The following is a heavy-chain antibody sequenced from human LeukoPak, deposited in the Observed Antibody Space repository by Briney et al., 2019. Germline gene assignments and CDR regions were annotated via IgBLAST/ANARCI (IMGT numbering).Heavy chain of an antibody. V-gene: IGHV1-2*02. CDR1: GYTFTSYG. D-gene: IGHD3-10*01. CDR3: ARGPHYYGSGSDDYFDY. J-gene: IGHJ4*02. CDR2: VNPNSGDT. Sequence: ASVKVSCKASGYTFTSYGISWVRQAPGQGLEWMGCVNPNSGDTNYAQKFQGSVTMTRDTSISTVYMELSRLRSDDTAVYYCARGPHYYGSGSDDYFDYWGQGTLVTVSS.